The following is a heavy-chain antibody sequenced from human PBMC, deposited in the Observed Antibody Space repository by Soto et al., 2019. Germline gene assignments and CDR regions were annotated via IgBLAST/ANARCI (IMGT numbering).Heavy chain of an antibody. Sequence: PGGSLRLSCAASGFTFSSYWMHWVRQAPGKGLVWVSRINSDGSSTSYADSVKGRFTISRDNAKNTLYLQMNSLRAEDTAVYYCAKGEVRGIIPSYFDYWGLGTLVTVSS. CDR3: AKGEVRGIIPSYFDY. D-gene: IGHD3-10*01. CDR1: GFTFSSYW. J-gene: IGHJ4*02. CDR2: INSDGSST. V-gene: IGHV3-74*01.